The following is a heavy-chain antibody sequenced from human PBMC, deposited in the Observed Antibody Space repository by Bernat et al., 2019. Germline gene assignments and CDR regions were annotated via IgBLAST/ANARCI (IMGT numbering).Heavy chain of an antibody. V-gene: IGHV1-2*04. D-gene: IGHD3-3*01. J-gene: IGHJ6*03. CDR1: GYTFTGYY. CDR2: INPNSGGT. CDR3: ARGYRYYDFWSGYYHLTTDYYYYMDV. Sequence: QVQLVQSGAEVKKPGASVKVSCKASGYTFTGYYMHWVRQAPGQGLEWMGWINPNSGGTNYAQKFQGWVTMTRDTSISTAYMELSRLRSDDTAVYYCARGYRYYDFWSGYYHLTTDYYYYMDVWGKGTTVTVSS.